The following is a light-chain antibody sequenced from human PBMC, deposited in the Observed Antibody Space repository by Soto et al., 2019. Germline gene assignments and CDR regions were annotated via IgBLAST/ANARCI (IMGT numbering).Light chain of an antibody. CDR1: SSDVGGYNY. J-gene: IGLJ1*01. Sequence: SALAQPASVSGSPGQSITISCTXTSSDVGGYNYVSWYQQHPGKAPKLMIYDVSNRPSGVSNRFSGSKSGNTASLTISGLQAEDEADYYCSSYTSSSTLYVFGTGTKVTVL. V-gene: IGLV2-14*01. CDR3: SSYTSSSTLYV. CDR2: DVS.